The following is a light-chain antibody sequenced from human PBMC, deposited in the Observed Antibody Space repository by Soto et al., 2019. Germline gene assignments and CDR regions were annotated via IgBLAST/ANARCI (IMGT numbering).Light chain of an antibody. CDR2: AAS. CDR3: QHYYIYPFT. J-gene: IGKJ3*01. CDR1: QGISSY. Sequence: AIRMTQSPSSLSASTGDRVTITCRASQGISSYLAWYQQKPGKAPKLLIYAASTLQSGVPSRFSDSGSGTDFTLTINCLQSEDFATYYCQHYYIYPFTFGPGTKVDIK. V-gene: IGKV1-8*01.